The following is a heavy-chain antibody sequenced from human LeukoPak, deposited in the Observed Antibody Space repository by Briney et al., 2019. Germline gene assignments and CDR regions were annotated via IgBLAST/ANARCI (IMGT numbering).Heavy chain of an antibody. D-gene: IGHD2-2*01. V-gene: IGHV3-30*02. Sequence: GGSLRLSCAASGFTFSSYGMHWVRQAPGKGLEWVAFIRYDGSNKYYADSVKGRFTISRDNSKNTLYLQMNSLRAEDTAVYYCARERAYCSSTSCRNIDYWGQGTLVTVSS. J-gene: IGHJ4*02. CDR1: GFTFSSYG. CDR2: IRYDGSNK. CDR3: ARERAYCSSTSCRNIDY.